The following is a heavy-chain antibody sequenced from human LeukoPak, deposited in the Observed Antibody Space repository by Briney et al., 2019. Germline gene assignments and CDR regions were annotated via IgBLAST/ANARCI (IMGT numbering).Heavy chain of an antibody. CDR3: ARDLMGSGSSSDSNWFDP. D-gene: IGHD3-10*01. J-gene: IGHJ5*02. V-gene: IGHV3-11*05. CDR2: IRSSSSHT. Sequence: PGGSLRLSCAASGFTFSDYYMSWIRQAPGKGLEWVSYIRSSSSHTNYADSVKGRFTISRDNAKNSLYLQMHSLRAEDTAVYYCARDLMGSGSSSDSNWFDPWGQGTRVTVSS. CDR1: GFTFSDYY.